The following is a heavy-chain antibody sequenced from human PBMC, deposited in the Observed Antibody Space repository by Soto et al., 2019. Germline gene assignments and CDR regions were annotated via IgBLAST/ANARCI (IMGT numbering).Heavy chain of an antibody. V-gene: IGHV3-30*18. CDR1: GFTFSSYG. CDR3: AKVKPVVAATNYFDY. CDR2: ISYDGSNK. J-gene: IGHJ4*02. Sequence: QPGGSLRLSCAASGFTFSSYGMHWVRQAPGKGLEWVAVISYDGSNKYYADSVKGRFTISRDNSKNTLYLQMNSLRAEDTAVYYCAKVKPVVAATNYFDYWGQGTLVTVSS. D-gene: IGHD2-15*01.